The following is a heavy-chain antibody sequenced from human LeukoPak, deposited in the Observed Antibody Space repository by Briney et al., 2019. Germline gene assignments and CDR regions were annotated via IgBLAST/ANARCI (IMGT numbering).Heavy chain of an antibody. CDR3: AREFSYGEWPYYYYYYYMDV. V-gene: IGHV1-2*02. Sequence: GASVKVSCKASGYTFTGYYMHWVRQAPGQGLEWKGWINPNSGGTNYAQKFQGRVTMTRDTSISTAYMELSRLRSDDTAVYYCAREFSYGEWPYYYYYYYMDVWGKGTTVTVSS. CDR1: GYTFTGYY. CDR2: INPNSGGT. J-gene: IGHJ6*03. D-gene: IGHD3-10*01.